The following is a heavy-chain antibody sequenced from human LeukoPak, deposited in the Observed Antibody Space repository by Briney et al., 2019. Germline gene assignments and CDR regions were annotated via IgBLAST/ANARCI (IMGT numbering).Heavy chain of an antibody. CDR2: ISSSSSTI. V-gene: IGHV3-48*01. D-gene: IGHD3-10*01. Sequence: GGSLRLSCAASGFTFSSYSMNWVRQAPGKGVEGVSYISSSSSTIYHADSVKGRFTISRDNAKNSLYLQMNSLRAEDTAVYYCARDYGYAFDIWGQGTKVTVSS. CDR1: GFTFSSYS. J-gene: IGHJ3*02. CDR3: ARDYGYAFDI.